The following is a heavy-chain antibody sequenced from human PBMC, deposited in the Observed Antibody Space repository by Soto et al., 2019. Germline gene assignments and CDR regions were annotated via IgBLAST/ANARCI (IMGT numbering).Heavy chain of an antibody. CDR2: ISYDGSNK. D-gene: IGHD3-16*01. CDR1: GFTFSSYA. J-gene: IGHJ4*02. Sequence: LRLSCAASGFTFSSYAMHWVRQAPGKGLEWVAVISYDGSNKYYADSVKGRFTISRDNSKNTLYLQMNSLRAEDTAVYYCARDSRFGGNSGYHGDYWGQGTLVTVSS. V-gene: IGHV3-30-3*01. CDR3: ARDSRFGGNSGYHGDY.